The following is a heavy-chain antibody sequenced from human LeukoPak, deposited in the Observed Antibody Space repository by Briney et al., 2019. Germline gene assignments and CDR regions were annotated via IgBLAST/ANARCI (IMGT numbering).Heavy chain of an antibody. CDR1: GYTFTGYY. D-gene: IGHD3-16*02. J-gene: IGHJ6*03. CDR2: INPNSGGT. CDR3: ARLVRHYSYLDV. V-gene: IGHV1-2*06. Sequence: GASVKVSCKASGYTFTGYYMHWVRQAPGQGLEWMGRINPNSGGTNYAQKFQGRVTTTRDTSISTAYMELSRLRSDDTAVYYCARLVRHYSYLDVWGKGTTVTVSS.